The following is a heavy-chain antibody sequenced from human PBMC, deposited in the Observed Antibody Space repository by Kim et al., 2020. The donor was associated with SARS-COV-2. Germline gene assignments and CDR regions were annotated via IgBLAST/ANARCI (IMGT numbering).Heavy chain of an antibody. J-gene: IGHJ3*02. D-gene: IGHD6-13*01. V-gene: IGHV5-51*01. CDR3: ARPAAAANDAFDI. Sequence: YSPSFQGQVTISADKSISTAYLQWSSLKASDTAMYYCARPAAAANDAFDIWGQGTMVTVSS.